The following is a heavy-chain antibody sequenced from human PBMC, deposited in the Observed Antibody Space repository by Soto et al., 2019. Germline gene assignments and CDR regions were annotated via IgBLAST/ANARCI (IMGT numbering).Heavy chain of an antibody. CDR3: ARVRGYYGMDV. CDR1: GGSISSYY. CDR2: IYYSGST. Sequence: SETLSLTCTVSGGSISSYYWSWIRQPPGKGLEWIGYIYYSGSTNYNPSLKSRVTISVDTSKNQFSLKLSSVTAADTAVYYCARVRGYYGMDVWGQGTTVTVSS. V-gene: IGHV4-59*01. J-gene: IGHJ6*02.